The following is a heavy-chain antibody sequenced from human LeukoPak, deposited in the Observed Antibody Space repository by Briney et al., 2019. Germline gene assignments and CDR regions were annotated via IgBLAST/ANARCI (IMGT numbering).Heavy chain of an antibody. CDR1: GFTFSIYS. Sequence: QAGGSLRLSCAASGFTFSIYSMNWVRQAPGKGLEWVSYVSNSSSTIYYADSVKGRFTISRDNSKNTLYLQMNSLRAEDTAVYYCARDKYYDSSGHCDYWGQGTLVTVSS. J-gene: IGHJ4*02. CDR3: ARDKYYDSSGHCDY. V-gene: IGHV3-48*01. CDR2: VSNSSSTI. D-gene: IGHD3-22*01.